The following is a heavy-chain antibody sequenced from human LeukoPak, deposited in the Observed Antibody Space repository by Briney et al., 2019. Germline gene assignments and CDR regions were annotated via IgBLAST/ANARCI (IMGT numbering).Heavy chain of an antibody. CDR2: ISAYNGNT. Sequence: ASVKVSCKASGYTFTSYGISWVRQAPGQGLEWMGWISAYNGNTNYVQKFQSGVTMTTDASTNTAYMELRSLRSDDTAVYYCARDCSSTSCYAPTYYYYYAMDVWGQGTTVTVSS. V-gene: IGHV1-18*01. CDR1: GYTFTSYG. CDR3: ARDCSSTSCYAPTYYYYYAMDV. D-gene: IGHD2-2*01. J-gene: IGHJ6*02.